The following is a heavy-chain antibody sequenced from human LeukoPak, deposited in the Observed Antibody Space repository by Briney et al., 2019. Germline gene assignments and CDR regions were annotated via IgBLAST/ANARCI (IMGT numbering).Heavy chain of an antibody. D-gene: IGHD5-18*01. J-gene: IGHJ4*02. CDR1: GFTFDDYA. CDR2: ISWNSGSI. Sequence: PGGSLRLSCAASGFTFDDYAMHWVRQAPGKGLEWVSGISWNSGSIGYADSVKGRFTISRDNAKNSLYLQMNSLGAEDTALYYCAKARSGYSYGYWLDYWGQGTLVTVSS. V-gene: IGHV3-9*01. CDR3: AKARSGYSYGYWLDY.